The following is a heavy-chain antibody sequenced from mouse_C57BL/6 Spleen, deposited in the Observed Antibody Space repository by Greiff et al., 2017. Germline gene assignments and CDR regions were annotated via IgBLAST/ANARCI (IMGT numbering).Heavy chain of an antibody. CDR3: VRQGYSNYAGDYYAMDY. CDR2: IRSKSNNYAT. D-gene: IGHD2-5*01. Sequence: EVMLVESGGGLVQPKGSLKLSCAASGFSFNTYAMNWVRQAPGKGLEWVARIRSKSNNYATYYADSVKDRFTISRDDSESMLYLQMNNLKTEDTAMDYCVRQGYSNYAGDYYAMDYWGQGTSVTVSS. J-gene: IGHJ4*01. CDR1: GFSFNTYA. V-gene: IGHV10-1*01.